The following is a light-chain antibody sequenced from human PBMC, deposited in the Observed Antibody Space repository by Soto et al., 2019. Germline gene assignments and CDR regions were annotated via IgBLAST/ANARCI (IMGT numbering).Light chain of an antibody. CDR1: KLGDKY. Sequence: SYELTRPPSVSVSPGQTASITCSGDKLGDKYACWYQQKPGQSPVLVIYQDSKRPSGIPERFSGSNSGNTATLTISGTQAMEEADYYCQAWDSSTAVFGEGTMLTVL. J-gene: IGLJ2*01. V-gene: IGLV3-1*01. CDR3: QAWDSSTAV. CDR2: QDS.